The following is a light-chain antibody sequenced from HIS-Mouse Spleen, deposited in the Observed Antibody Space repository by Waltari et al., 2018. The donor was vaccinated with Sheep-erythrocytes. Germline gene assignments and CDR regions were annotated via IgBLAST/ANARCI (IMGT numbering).Light chain of an antibody. Sequence: QSALTQPRSVSGSPGQSVTISCTATSSDAGGYNSVSWYQQYPGKAPKLMIYDVSKRPSGVPDRFSGSKSGNTASLTISGLQAEDEADYYCCSYAGSYNHVFATGTKVTVL. CDR2: DVS. CDR3: CSYAGSYNHV. V-gene: IGLV2-11*01. J-gene: IGLJ1*01. CDR1: SSDAGGYNS.